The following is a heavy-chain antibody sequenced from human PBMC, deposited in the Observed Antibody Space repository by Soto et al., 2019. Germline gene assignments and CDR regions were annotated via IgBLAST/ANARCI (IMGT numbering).Heavy chain of an antibody. CDR2: IISSGSTI. CDR3: SGYYSSAFDI. J-gene: IGHJ3*02. D-gene: IGHD3-22*01. Sequence: QVQLVESGGALSKPGGSLRLSCAASDSTFGDYTMSWIRQAQGKGLEWVSYIISSGSTIYYADSVKGRFTISRENAKNSLYLQMNSLRAEDTAVYYCSGYYSSAFDIWGQGTMVTVSS. CDR1: DSTFGDYT. V-gene: IGHV3-11*01.